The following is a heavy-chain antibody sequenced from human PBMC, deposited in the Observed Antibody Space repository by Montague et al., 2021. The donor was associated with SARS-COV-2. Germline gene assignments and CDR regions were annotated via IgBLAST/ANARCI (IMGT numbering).Heavy chain of an antibody. CDR3: VRQGQYCGGDCYAADL. Sequence: SLRLSCAASGFTFSSYGMHWVRQAPGKGLEWVAVIWYDGSNKYYADSVRGGFAISRDYLRNIVDLQMNGLRADDTALYYCVRQGQYCGGDCYAADLWGQGTLVTVSS. V-gene: IGHV3-33*01. J-gene: IGHJ5*02. CDR1: GFTFSSYG. CDR2: IWYDGSNK. D-gene: IGHD2-21*02.